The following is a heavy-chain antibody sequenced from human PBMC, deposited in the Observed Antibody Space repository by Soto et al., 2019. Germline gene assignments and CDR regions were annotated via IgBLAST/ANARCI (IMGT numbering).Heavy chain of an antibody. J-gene: IGHJ5*02. CDR1: GGSISSYF. CDR2: IYYSGST. V-gene: IGHV4-59*08. Sequence: PSETLSLTCTVSGGSISSYFWSWILQPPGKGLEWIGYIYYSGSTNYNPSLKSRVTISVDTSKNQFSLKLSSVTAADTAVYYCARYFDWSTDQNWFDPWGQGTLVTVSS. D-gene: IGHD3-9*01. CDR3: ARYFDWSTDQNWFDP.